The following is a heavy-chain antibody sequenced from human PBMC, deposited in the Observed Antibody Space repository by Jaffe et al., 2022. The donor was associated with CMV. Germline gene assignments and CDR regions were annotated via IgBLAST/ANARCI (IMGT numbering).Heavy chain of an antibody. CDR1: GFTFSSYD. CDR3: ARGRYSNYGDLKQKSGYYYYYMDV. Sequence: EVQLVESGGGLVQPGGSLRLSCAASGFTFSSYDMHWVRQATGKGLEWVSAIGTAGDPYYPGSVKGRFTISRENAKNSLYLQMNSLRAGDTAVYYCARGRYSNYGDLKQKSGYYYYYMDVWGKGTTVTVSS. D-gene: IGHD4-17*01. V-gene: IGHV3-13*05. CDR2: IGTAGDP. J-gene: IGHJ6*03.